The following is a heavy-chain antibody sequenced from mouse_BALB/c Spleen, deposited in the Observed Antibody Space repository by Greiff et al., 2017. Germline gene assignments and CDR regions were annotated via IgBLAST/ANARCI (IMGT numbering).Heavy chain of an antibody. CDR3: ARRGGNRWYFDV. J-gene: IGHJ1*01. CDR1: GYSITSGYY. CDR2: ISYDGSN. Sequence: VQLKESGPGLVKPSQSLSLTCSVTGYSITSGYYWNWIRQFPGNKLEWMGYISYDGSNNYNPSLKNRISITRDTSKNQFFLKLNSVTTEDTATYYCARRGGNRWYFDVWGAGTTVTVSS. D-gene: IGHD2-1*01. V-gene: IGHV3-6*02.